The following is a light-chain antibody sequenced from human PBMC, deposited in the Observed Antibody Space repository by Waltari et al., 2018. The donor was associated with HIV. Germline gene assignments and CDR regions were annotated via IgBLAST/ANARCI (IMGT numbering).Light chain of an antibody. CDR2: STY. Sequence: EIVLTQSPGTLSLSPGDRATLSCRASQSVSSTYLGWHQQRPGQAPRLLIYSTYSRAPDVPDRFSGSGSGTDFTHTISRLEPEDFAVYYCQQYGNSPITFGQGTRLEIK. CDR3: QQYGNSPIT. V-gene: IGKV3-20*01. J-gene: IGKJ5*01. CDR1: QSVSSTY.